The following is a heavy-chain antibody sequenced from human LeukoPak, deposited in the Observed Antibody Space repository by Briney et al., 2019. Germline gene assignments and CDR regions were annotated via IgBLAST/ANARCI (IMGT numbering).Heavy chain of an antibody. V-gene: IGHV1-2*02. J-gene: IGHJ6*02. CDR1: GYTFTGYY. CDR3: TRDHCSYINCYEDYYHGMDV. Sequence: GASVNVSCKASGYTFTGYYMHWVRQAPGQGLEWMGWINPNTGATDIAQKFQGRVTMTRDTSISAAYMELSRLRSDDTAVYYCTRDHCSYINCYEDYYHGMDVWGQGTTVTVSS. D-gene: IGHD2-2*01. CDR2: INPNTGAT.